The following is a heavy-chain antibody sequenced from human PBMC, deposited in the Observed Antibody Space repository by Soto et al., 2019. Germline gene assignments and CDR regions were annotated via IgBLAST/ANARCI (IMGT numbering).Heavy chain of an antibody. CDR3: AKDSSYYDSSGYEGYYFDY. CDR1: GFTFSSYG. Sequence: QVQLVESGGGVVQPGRSLRLSCAASGFTFSSYGMHWVRQAPGKGLKWVAVISYDGSNKYYADSVKGRFTISRDNSKNTLYLQMNSLRAEDTAVYYCAKDSSYYDSSGYEGYYFDYWGQGTLVTVSS. CDR2: ISYDGSNK. V-gene: IGHV3-30*18. J-gene: IGHJ4*02. D-gene: IGHD3-22*01.